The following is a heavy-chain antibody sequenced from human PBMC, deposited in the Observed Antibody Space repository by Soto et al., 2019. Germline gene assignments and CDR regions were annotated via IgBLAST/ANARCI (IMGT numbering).Heavy chain of an antibody. CDR2: ISGSGGSP. J-gene: IGHJ5*02. D-gene: IGHD2-8*01. CDR3: ANARCTSNTCSVPDH. V-gene: IGHV3-23*01. Sequence: EVQLLESGGGLVQPGGSLRLSCAASGFTFSGHTMSWVRQAPGKGLEWVSAISGSGGSPSYADSVQGRFTISRDNPKNALYLQLSSLRVEDTAIYYCANARCTSNTCSVPDHWGQGTLVTVSS. CDR1: GFTFSGHT.